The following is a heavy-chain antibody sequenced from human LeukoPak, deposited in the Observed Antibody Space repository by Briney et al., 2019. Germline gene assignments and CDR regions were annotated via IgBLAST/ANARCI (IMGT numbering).Heavy chain of an antibody. J-gene: IGHJ5*02. V-gene: IGHV4-59*01. Sequence: EASETLSLTCTVSGGSISSYYWSWIRQPPGKGLEWIGYIYYSGSTNYNPSLKSRVTISVDTSKNQFSLKLSSVTAADTAVYYCARARVQYWHDPWGQGTLVTVSS. CDR1: GGSISSYY. CDR3: ARARVQYWHDP. CDR2: IYYSGST.